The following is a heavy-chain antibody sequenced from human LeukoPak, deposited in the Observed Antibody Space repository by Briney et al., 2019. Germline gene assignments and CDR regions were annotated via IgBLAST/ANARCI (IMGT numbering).Heavy chain of an antibody. CDR2: INHSGST. Sequence: SETLSLTCTVSGGSISSYYWSWIRQPPGKGLEWIGEINHSGSTNYNPSLKSRVTISVDTSKNQFSLKLSSVTAADTAVYYCARERRPTYYDFWSGYYIWGQGTLVTVSS. J-gene: IGHJ4*02. CDR1: GGSISSYY. V-gene: IGHV4-34*01. D-gene: IGHD3-3*01. CDR3: ARERRPTYYDFWSGYYI.